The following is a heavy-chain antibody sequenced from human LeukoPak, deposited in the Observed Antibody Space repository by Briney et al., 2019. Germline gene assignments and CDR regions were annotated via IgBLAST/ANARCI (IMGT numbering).Heavy chain of an antibody. CDR3: ARVNNNFYMDV. D-gene: IGHD1-1*01. V-gene: IGHV3-7*01. CDR2: IKQDESEK. CDR1: GFTFSSYW. J-gene: IGHJ6*03. Sequence: GGSLRLSCAASGFTFSSYWMSWVRQAPGKGLEWVANIKQDESEKNYVDSVTGRFIVSRDNAKNSLYLHMNSLKVEDTAVYFCARVNNNFYMDVWDKGTTVAVFS.